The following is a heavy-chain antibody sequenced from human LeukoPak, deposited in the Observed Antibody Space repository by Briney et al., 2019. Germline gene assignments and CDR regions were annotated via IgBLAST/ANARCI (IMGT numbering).Heavy chain of an antibody. V-gene: IGHV4-59*12. D-gene: IGHD3-10*01. CDR1: GGSISSYY. CDR3: ARRGRGPRGAFDI. J-gene: IGHJ3*02. Sequence: PSETLSLTCTVSGGSISSYYWSWIRQPPGKGLEWIGYIYYSGSTNYNPSLKSRVTISVDTSKNQFSLKLSSVTAADTAVYYCARRGRGPRGAFDIWGQGTMVTVSS. CDR2: IYYSGST.